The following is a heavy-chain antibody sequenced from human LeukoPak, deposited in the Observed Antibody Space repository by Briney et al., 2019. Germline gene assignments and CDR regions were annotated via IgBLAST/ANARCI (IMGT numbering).Heavy chain of an antibody. D-gene: IGHD3-9*01. Sequence: GGSLRLSCAASGFTFDDYAMHWVRQAPGKGLEWVSGISWNSGSIGYADSVKGRFTISRDNAKNSLYLQMNSLRAEDTALYYCAKGLSLAVHYDILTGHDAFDIWGQGTMVTVSS. CDR3: AKGLSLAVHYDILTGHDAFDI. CDR1: GFTFDDYA. CDR2: ISWNSGSI. J-gene: IGHJ3*02. V-gene: IGHV3-9*01.